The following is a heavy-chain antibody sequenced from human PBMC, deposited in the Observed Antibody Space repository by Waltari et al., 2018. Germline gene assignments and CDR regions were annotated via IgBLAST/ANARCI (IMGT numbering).Heavy chain of an antibody. J-gene: IGHJ4*02. V-gene: IGHV3-23*01. CDR2: SSGSGGST. CDR1: GFTFSSYA. Sequence: EVQLLESGGGLVQPGGSLRLSCATSGFTFSSYAMSWVRQAPGKGLEWVSGSSGSGGSTYYADSVKGRFTISRDNSKNTLDLQMNSLRAEDTAVYYCAKDLRDIGVVVGATLDWGQGTLVTVSS. CDR3: AKDLRDIGVVVGATLD. D-gene: IGHD2-15*01.